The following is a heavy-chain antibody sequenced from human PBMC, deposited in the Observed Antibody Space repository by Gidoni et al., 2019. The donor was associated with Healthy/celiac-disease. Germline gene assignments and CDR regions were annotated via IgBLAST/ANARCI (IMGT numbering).Heavy chain of an antibody. CDR3: ARAGDPYDYIWGSFYYYGMDV. J-gene: IGHJ6*04. Sequence: EVQLVESGGGLVQPGGSLRLSCAASGFTFSSHWMHWFRQAPGKGLVWVSRINSDGSSTSYADSVKGRLTISRDNAKNTLYLQMNSLRAEDTAVYYCARAGDPYDYIWGSFYYYGMDVWGKGTTVTVSS. CDR1: GFTFSSHW. CDR2: INSDGSST. V-gene: IGHV3-74*01. D-gene: IGHD3-16*01.